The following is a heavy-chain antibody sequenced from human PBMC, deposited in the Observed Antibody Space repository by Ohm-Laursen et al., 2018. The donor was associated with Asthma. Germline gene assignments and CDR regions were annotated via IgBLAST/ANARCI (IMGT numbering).Heavy chain of an antibody. V-gene: IGHV3-7*03. CDR1: KFTFSNHW. D-gene: IGHD1-20*01. Sequence: GSLRLSCSASKFTFSNHWMNWVRQAPGKGLEWVANINPDGRETRHVDSVKGRFTISRDNAKDSLSLQMISLRTEDTALYLCAKRLARGYNWNQQGAFDIWGQGTMVTVSS. CDR3: AKRLARGYNWNQQGAFDI. J-gene: IGHJ3*02. CDR2: INPDGRET.